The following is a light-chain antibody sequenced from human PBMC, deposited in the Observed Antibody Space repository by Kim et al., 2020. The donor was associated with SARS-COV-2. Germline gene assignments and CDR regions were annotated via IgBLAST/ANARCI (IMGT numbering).Light chain of an antibody. CDR3: MIWHSSAFV. V-gene: IGLV5-45*02. CDR1: SGINVGTYR. J-gene: IGLJ1*01. CDR2: YKSDSDK. Sequence: QPVLTQPSSLSASPGASASLTCTLSSGINVGTYRIYWYQQKPGSPPQYLLGYKSDSDKQQGSGVPSRFSGSKEASANAGILLISGLQSEDEAGYYFMIWHSSAFVFGTGTKVTVL.